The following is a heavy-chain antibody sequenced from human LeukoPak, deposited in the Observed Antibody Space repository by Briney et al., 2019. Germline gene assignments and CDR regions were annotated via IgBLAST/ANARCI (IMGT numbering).Heavy chain of an antibody. CDR1: GGSISSYC. Sequence: SETLSLTCTVSGGSISSYCWSWIRQPPGKGLEWIGHIYYSGSTNYNPSLKSRVTISVDASKNQLSLKLSSVTAADTAVYYCARGRYYSDSSGYFYDYWGQGTLVTVSS. CDR2: IYYSGST. CDR3: ARGRYYSDSSGYFYDY. D-gene: IGHD3-22*01. J-gene: IGHJ4*02. V-gene: IGHV4-59*01.